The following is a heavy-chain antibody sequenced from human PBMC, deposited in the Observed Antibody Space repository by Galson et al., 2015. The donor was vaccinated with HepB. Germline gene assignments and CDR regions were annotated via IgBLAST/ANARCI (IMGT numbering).Heavy chain of an antibody. V-gene: IGHV3-30*03. Sequence: SLRLSCAASGFTFSSYGMHWVRQAPGKGLEWVAVISYDGSNKYYADSVKGRFTISRDNSKNTLYLQMNSLRAEDTAVYYCARELLILYSSSWYGGYYYYGMDVWGQGTTVTVSS. CDR2: ISYDGSNK. D-gene: IGHD6-13*01. CDR3: ARELLILYSSSWYGGYYYYGMDV. CDR1: GFTFSSYG. J-gene: IGHJ6*02.